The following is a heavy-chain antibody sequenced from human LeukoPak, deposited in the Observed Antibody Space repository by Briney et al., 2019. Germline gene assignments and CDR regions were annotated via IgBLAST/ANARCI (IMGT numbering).Heavy chain of an antibody. D-gene: IGHD1-26*01. V-gene: IGHV1-69*13. CDR2: IIPIFGTA. J-gene: IGHJ6*03. Sequence: GASVKVSCKASGGTFSSYAISWVRQAPGQGLEWMGGIIPIFGTANCAQKFQGRVTITADESTSTAYMELSSLRSEDTAVYYCARTPAGWELLHSDYYYYMDVWGKGTTVTVSS. CDR3: ARTPAGWELLHSDYYYYMDV. CDR1: GGTFSSYA.